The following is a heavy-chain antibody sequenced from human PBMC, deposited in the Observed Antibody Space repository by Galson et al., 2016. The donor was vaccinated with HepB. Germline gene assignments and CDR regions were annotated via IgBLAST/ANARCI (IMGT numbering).Heavy chain of an antibody. D-gene: IGHD2-2*01. CDR1: RFIFSDHY. Sequence: SLRLSCAASRFIFSDHYMDWVRQAPGKGLEWIGRSRNKANSYSTEYAASVKGRFTISRDDSKNSLYLQMNSLKIDDAAVYYCTRWGASSKYAMDVWGQGTTVTDSS. V-gene: IGHV3-72*01. CDR2: SRNKANSYST. J-gene: IGHJ6*02. CDR3: TRWGASSKYAMDV.